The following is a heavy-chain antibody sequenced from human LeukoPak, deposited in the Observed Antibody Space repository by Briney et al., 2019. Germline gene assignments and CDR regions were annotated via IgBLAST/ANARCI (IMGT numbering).Heavy chain of an antibody. CDR2: EDGGP. CDR1: GYTLTELS. Sequence: ASVKVSCKVSGYTLTELSIHWVRQAPGKELEWMGGEDGGPIYAQKFQGRVTMTEDTSTDTAYMDVSSLISEDTAVYYCVSIDLDSWGQGTLVTVSS. D-gene: IGHD3-16*02. V-gene: IGHV1-24*01. CDR3: VSIDLDS. J-gene: IGHJ4*02.